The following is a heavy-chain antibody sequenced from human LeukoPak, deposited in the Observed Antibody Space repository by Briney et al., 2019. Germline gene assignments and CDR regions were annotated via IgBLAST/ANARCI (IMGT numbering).Heavy chain of an antibody. J-gene: IGHJ6*03. CDR2: INHSGST. CDR3: ARLPSSNFVYYYYYYMDV. Sequence: SETLSLTCAVYGGSFSGYYWSWIRQPPGKGLEWIGEINHSGSTNYNPSLKSRVTISVDTSKNQFSLKLSSVTAADTAVYYCARLPSSNFVYYYYYYMDVWAKGPRSPSP. D-gene: IGHD4-11*01. CDR1: GGSFSGYY. V-gene: IGHV4-34*01.